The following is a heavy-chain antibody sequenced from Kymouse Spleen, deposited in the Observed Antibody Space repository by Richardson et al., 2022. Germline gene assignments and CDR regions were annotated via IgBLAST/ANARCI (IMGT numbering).Heavy chain of an antibody. V-gene: IGHV3-74*01. CDR3: ARRQYNWNYVGYYYYGMDV. D-gene: IGHD1-7*01. Sequence: EVQLVESGGGLVQPGGSLRLSCAASGFTFSSYWMHWVRQAPGKGLVWVSRINSDGSSTSYADSVKGRFTISRDNAKNTLYLQMNSLRAEDTAVYYCARRQYNWNYVGYYYYGMDVWGQGTTVTVSS. CDR2: INSDGSST. J-gene: IGHJ6*02. CDR1: GFTFSSYW.